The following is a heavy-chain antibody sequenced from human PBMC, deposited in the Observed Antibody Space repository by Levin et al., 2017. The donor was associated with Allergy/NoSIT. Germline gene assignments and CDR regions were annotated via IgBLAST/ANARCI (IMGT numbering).Heavy chain of an antibody. D-gene: IGHD4-17*01. V-gene: IGHV4-61*01. J-gene: IGHJ4*02. Sequence: PSETLSLTCTVSGGSVSSGSYYWSWIRQPPGKGLEWIGYIYYSGSTNYNPSLKSRVTISVDTSKNQFSLKLSSVTAADTAVYYCARTKQKVTTSGPSYYFDYWGQGTLVTVSS. CDR3: ARTKQKVTTSGPSYYFDY. CDR2: IYYSGST. CDR1: GGSVSSGSYY.